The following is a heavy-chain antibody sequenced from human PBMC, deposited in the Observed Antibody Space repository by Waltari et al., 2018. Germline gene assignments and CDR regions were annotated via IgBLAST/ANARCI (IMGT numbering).Heavy chain of an antibody. Sequence: QVQLVQSGAEVKKPGSSVKVSCKASGGTFSSYAISWVRQAPGQGLEWMGGSIPNLGTANYAQKFQGRVTITTDESTGTAYMELSSLRSEDTGVYYCASDSRMITFGGVIVPDAFDIWGQGTMVTVSS. CDR1: GGTFSSYA. CDR2: SIPNLGTA. D-gene: IGHD3-16*02. J-gene: IGHJ3*02. V-gene: IGHV1-69*05. CDR3: ASDSRMITFGGVIVPDAFDI.